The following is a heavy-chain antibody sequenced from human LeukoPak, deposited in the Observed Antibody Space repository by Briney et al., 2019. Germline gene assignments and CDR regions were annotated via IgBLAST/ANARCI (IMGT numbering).Heavy chain of an antibody. CDR1: GGSISSSSYY. V-gene: IGHV4-39*01. J-gene: IGHJ4*02. Sequence: SETLSLTCTVSGGSISSSSYYWGWIRQPPGKGLEWIGSIYYSGSTYYNPSLKSRVTISVDTSKNQFSLKLSSVTAADTAVYYCSETSYGGYWGQGTLVTVSS. CDR2: IYYSGST. CDR3: SETSYGGY. D-gene: IGHD4-17*01.